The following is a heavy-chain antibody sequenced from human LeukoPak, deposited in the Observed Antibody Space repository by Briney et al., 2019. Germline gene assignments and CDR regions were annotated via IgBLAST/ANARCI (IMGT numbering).Heavy chain of an antibody. CDR2: IYYSGST. Sequence: PSETLSLTCTVSGGSISSYYWSWIRQPPGKGLERIGYIYYSGSTNYNPSLKSRVTISVGTSKNQFSLKLSSVTAADTAVYYCARVPPYYYGSGSYNPAYYYYYYMDVWGKGTTVTVSS. CDR1: GGSISSYY. V-gene: IGHV4-59*01. CDR3: ARVPPYYYGSGSYNPAYYYYYYMDV. J-gene: IGHJ6*03. D-gene: IGHD3-10*01.